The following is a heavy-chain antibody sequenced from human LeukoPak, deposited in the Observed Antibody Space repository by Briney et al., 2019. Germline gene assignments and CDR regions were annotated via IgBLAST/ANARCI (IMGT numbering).Heavy chain of an antibody. CDR1: GFTFSRYG. Sequence: GGSLRLSCAASGFTFSRYGMHWVRQAPGKGLEWVAVISYDGSNKYYADSVKGRFTISRDNSKNTLYLQMNSLRAEDTAVYYCARCSSSGWYTSYYMDVWGKGTTVTVSS. CDR3: ARCSSSGWYTSYYMDV. D-gene: IGHD6-19*01. V-gene: IGHV3-30*03. CDR2: ISYDGSNK. J-gene: IGHJ6*03.